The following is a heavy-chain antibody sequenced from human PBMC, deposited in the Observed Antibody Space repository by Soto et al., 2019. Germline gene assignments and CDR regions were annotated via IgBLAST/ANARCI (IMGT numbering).Heavy chain of an antibody. J-gene: IGHJ4*02. V-gene: IGHV4-39*01. CDR1: GGSISSSSYY. D-gene: IGHD3-9*01. CDR2: IYYSGST. Sequence: NPSETLSLTCTVSGGSISSSSYYWGWIRQPPGKGLEWIGSIYYSGSTYYNPSLKSRVTISVDTSKNQFSLKLSSVTAADTAVYYCARHGWAPVLRYFDYFDYWGQGTLVTVSS. CDR3: ARHGWAPVLRYFDYFDY.